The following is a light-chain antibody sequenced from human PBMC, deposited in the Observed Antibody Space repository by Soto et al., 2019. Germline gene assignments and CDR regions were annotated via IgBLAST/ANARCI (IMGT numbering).Light chain of an antibody. CDR3: QQFSSYPLT. V-gene: IGKV1-5*01. CDR2: DAS. CDR1: QSISSW. Sequence: KMTQSPSTLSASVGDRVTITCRASQSISSWLAWYQQKPGKAPKLLIYDASSLESGVPSRFSGSGSGTDFTLTISRLEPEDFAVYYCQQFSSYPLTFGGGTKVDIK. J-gene: IGKJ4*01.